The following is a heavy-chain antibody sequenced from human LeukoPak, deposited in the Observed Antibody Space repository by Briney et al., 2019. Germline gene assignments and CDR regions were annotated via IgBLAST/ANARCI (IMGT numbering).Heavy chain of an antibody. Sequence: PSETLSLTCAVSGGSISSSNWWSWVRQPPGKGLEWIGEIYHSGSTNYNPSLKSRVTISVDKSKNQFSLKLSSVTAADTAVYYCAREGYDGRGAFDIWGQGTMVTVSS. CDR1: GGSISSSNW. V-gene: IGHV4-4*02. J-gene: IGHJ3*02. CDR2: IYHSGST. CDR3: AREGYDGRGAFDI. D-gene: IGHD3-3*01.